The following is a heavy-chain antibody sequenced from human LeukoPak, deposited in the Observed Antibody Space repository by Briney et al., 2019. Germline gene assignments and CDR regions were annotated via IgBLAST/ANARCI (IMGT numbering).Heavy chain of an antibody. Sequence: SETLSLTCTVSGGSISSYYWSWIRQPPGKGLEWIGYIYHSGSTYYNPSLKSRVTISVDRSKNQFSLKLSSVTAADTAVYYCARVPLVGLGAFDIWGQGTMVTVSS. D-gene: IGHD2-21*01. CDR3: ARVPLVGLGAFDI. CDR2: IYHSGST. J-gene: IGHJ3*02. V-gene: IGHV4-59*12. CDR1: GGSISSYY.